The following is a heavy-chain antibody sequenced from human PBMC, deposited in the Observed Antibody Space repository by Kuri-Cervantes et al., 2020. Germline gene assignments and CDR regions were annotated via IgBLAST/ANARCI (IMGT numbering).Heavy chain of an antibody. CDR3: AKDIHHWGFDN. CDR2: LFAGGST. J-gene: IGHJ4*02. CDR1: GFTVSSYF. V-gene: IGHV3-53*01. D-gene: IGHD7-27*01. Sequence: GGSLRLSCAVSGFTVSSYFMAWVRQAPGKGLECASVLFAGGSTYYADSVKGRFTISRDNSKNILYLQMNSLRADDTAVYYCAKDIHHWGFDNWGQGSLVTVSS.